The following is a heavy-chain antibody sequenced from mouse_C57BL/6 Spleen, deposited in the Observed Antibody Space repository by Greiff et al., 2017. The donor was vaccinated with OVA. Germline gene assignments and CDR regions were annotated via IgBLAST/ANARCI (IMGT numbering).Heavy chain of an antibody. J-gene: IGHJ1*03. D-gene: IGHD1-1*01. Sequence: VQLQQSGPELVKPGASVKISCKASGYSFTDYNMNWVKQSHGKSLEWIGVINPNYGTTSYNQKFKGKATLTVDQSSSTAYMQLNSLTSEVSAVYSCARANYYGSRRDCYFDVWGTGTTVTVSS. CDR2: INPNYGTT. CDR1: GYSFTDYN. CDR3: ARANYYGSRRDCYFDV. V-gene: IGHV1-39*01.